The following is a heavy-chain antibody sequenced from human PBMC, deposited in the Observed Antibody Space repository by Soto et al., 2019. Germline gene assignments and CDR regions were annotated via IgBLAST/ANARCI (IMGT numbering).Heavy chain of an antibody. Sequence: SVKLSCTTSGCAFRTSAISWVRQAPGQGLEWMGGIMPVFPTPDYAQKFQGRVTITADESTGTAYMELSSLRSEDTAVYYCARDKDRQQLGGNYYYIMDVWGQGTTVTVSS. CDR3: ARDKDRQQLGGNYYYIMDV. CDR1: GCAFRTSA. V-gene: IGHV1-69*13. D-gene: IGHD3-3*02. J-gene: IGHJ6*01. CDR2: IMPVFPTP.